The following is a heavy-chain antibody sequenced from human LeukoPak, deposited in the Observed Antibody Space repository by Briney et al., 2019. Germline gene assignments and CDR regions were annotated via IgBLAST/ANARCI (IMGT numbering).Heavy chain of an antibody. J-gene: IGHJ4*02. CDR2: ISSSSSYI. D-gene: IGHD1-26*01. Sequence: GGSLRLSCAASGFTFSSYSMNWVRQAPGKGLEWVSSISSSSSYIYYADSVKGRFTISRDNAKNSLYLQMNSLKTEDTAVYYCTRSESGTYKGGFDFWGQGTLVTVSS. V-gene: IGHV3-21*03. CDR1: GFTFSSYS. CDR3: TRSESGTYKGGFDF.